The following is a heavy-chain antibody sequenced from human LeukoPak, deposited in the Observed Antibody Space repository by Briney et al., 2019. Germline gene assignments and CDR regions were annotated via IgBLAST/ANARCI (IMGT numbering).Heavy chain of an antibody. CDR1: GFTFSSYA. D-gene: IGHD3-22*01. Sequence: GGSLRLSCVVSGFTFSSYAMHWVRQAPGKGLEWVAVISYDGSNKYYADSVKGRFTISRDNSKNTLYLQMNSLRAEDTAVYYCAKSASSGYRYYFDYWGQGTLVTVSS. CDR3: AKSASSGYRYYFDY. J-gene: IGHJ4*02. V-gene: IGHV3-30*18. CDR2: ISYDGSNK.